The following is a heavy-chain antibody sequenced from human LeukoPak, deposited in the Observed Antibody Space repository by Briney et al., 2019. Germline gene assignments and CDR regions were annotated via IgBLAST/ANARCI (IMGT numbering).Heavy chain of an antibody. CDR3: ASTYCSSTSCYYFDH. CDR2: TYYSGST. CDR1: GGSISSSFYY. D-gene: IGHD2-2*01. J-gene: IGHJ4*02. Sequence: PSETLSLTCTVSGGSISSSFYYWGWLRQPPGKGLEWIGSTYYSGSTYYNPSLKSRVTISVDTSKNQFSLKLSSVTAADTAVYYCASTYCSSTSCYYFDHWGQGTLVTVSS. V-gene: IGHV4-39*01.